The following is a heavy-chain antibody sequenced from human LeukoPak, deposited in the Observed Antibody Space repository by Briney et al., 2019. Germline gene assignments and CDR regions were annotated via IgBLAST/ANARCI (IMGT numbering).Heavy chain of an antibody. J-gene: IGHJ4*02. V-gene: IGHV1-18*01. D-gene: IGHD3-10*01. CDR3: ARALPLQYYGSGRTGDY. Sequence: ASVKVSCKASGDTFTSYGISWVRQAPGQGLEWMGWISAYNGNANYAQKLQGRVTMTTDTSTSTAYMELRSLRSEDTAVYYCARALPLQYYGSGRTGDYSGQGTLVTVSS. CDR2: ISAYNGNA. CDR1: GDTFTSYG.